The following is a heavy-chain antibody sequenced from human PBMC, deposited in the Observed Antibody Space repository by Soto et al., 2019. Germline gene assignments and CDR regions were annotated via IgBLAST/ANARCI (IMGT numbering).Heavy chain of an antibody. D-gene: IGHD6-19*01. CDR1: GGTFSSYD. CDR2: IIPIFGTV. V-gene: IGHV1-69*13. Sequence: GASVKVSCKASGGTFSSYDISWVRQAPGQGLEWMGGIIPIFGTVNYAQKFQGRVTITADESTSTVYMELSSLRSEDTAVYYCARGFFRYSSGWPFDYWGQGTLVTVSS. CDR3: ARGFFRYSSGWPFDY. J-gene: IGHJ4*02.